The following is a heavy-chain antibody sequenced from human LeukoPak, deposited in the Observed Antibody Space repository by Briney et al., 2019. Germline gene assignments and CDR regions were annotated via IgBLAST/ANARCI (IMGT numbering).Heavy chain of an antibody. CDR2: IWYDGSNK. Sequence: GGSLRLSCAASGFAFSLYGMHWVRQAPGKGLEWVAVIWYDGSNKYYADSVKGRFTISRDNSKNTLYLQMNSLRAEDTAVYYCAKDSTPGLGIPSDSWGQGTLVTVSS. D-gene: IGHD7-27*01. V-gene: IGHV3-33*03. CDR3: AKDSTPGLGIPSDS. CDR1: GFAFSLYG. J-gene: IGHJ4*02.